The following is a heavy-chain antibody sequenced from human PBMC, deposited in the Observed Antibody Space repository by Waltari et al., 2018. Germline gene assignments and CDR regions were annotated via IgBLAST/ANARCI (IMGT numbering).Heavy chain of an antibody. CDR2: IDHGEKT. Sequence: GLEWIGEIDHGEKTNYNPSLKSRVTISIGTSRNHFSLRMSSVTAADTAVYYCATRTPSGWYFDYWAQGTLVTVSS. J-gene: IGHJ4*02. V-gene: IGHV4-34*01. CDR3: ATRTPSGWYFDY. D-gene: IGHD6-19*01.